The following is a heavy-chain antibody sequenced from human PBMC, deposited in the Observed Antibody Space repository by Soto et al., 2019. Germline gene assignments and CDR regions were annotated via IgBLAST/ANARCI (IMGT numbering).Heavy chain of an antibody. J-gene: IGHJ4*02. CDR1: GFTFSHYG. CDR3: AKDTRERITVPGTGDY. Sequence: QVQLVESGGGVVQPGKSLRLSCAASGFTFSHYGMHWVRQAPGKGLEWVAVISYDGSNQYYIDSVKGRFTISRDNSKNXLYLQMSSLRGEGTAVYYCAKDTRERITVPGTGDYWGQGTLVTVSS. V-gene: IGHV3-30*18. D-gene: IGHD6-19*01. CDR2: ISYDGSNQ.